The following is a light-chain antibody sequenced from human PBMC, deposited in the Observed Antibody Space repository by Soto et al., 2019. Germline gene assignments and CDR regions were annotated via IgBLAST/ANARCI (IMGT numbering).Light chain of an antibody. J-gene: IGLJ1*01. V-gene: IGLV2-8*01. CDR3: TSDADSNIFYV. CDR1: TRDVGGYNF. Sequence: HSERTQAPPASRGPGQAVTLSLPWNTRDVGGYNFVSWYQQHPGKAPKLMIYEVTKRPSGVPDRFSGSKSGNTASLTVSGLQADEVADYSSTSDADSNIFYVFGTGTNVTV. CDR2: EVT.